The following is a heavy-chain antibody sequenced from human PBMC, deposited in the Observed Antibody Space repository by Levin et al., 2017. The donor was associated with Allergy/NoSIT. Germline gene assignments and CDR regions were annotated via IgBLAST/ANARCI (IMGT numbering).Heavy chain of an antibody. CDR1: GFTVSSNY. V-gene: IGHV3-53*01. CDR2: TYTGGIT. Sequence: SCAASGFTVSSNYMSWVRQAPGKGLEWVSVTYTGGITYYADSVKGRFTISRDNSENTLYLQMNSLRAEDTAVYYCARGTYCSGGSCSFFDYWGQGTLVTVSS. CDR3: ARGTYCSGGSCSFFDY. J-gene: IGHJ4*02. D-gene: IGHD2-15*01.